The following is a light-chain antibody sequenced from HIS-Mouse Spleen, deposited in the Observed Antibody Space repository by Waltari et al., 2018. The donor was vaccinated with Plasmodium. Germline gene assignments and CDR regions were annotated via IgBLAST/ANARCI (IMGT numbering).Light chain of an antibody. CDR1: QSVSSN. CDR2: GAS. CDR3: QQYNNWSFT. Sequence: DIVMTQSPDTLSVSPVERATLSCRASQSVSSNLALYQQKPGQAPRLLIYGASTRATGIPARFSGSGSGTEFTLTISSLQSEDFAVYYCQQYNNWSFTFGPGTKVDIK. J-gene: IGKJ3*01. V-gene: IGKV3-15*01.